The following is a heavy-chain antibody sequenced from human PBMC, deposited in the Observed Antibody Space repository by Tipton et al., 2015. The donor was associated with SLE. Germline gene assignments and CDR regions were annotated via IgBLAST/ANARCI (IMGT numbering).Heavy chain of an antibody. J-gene: IGHJ4*02. CDR2: INPSDGRT. V-gene: IGHV1-46*01. CDR3: VRELVGGHFDY. Sequence: QLVQSGAEVKKPGASVKVSCKASGYTFTSYDINWVRQAPGQGLEWMGVINPSDGRTTYAQKFQGRVTMTRDTSTSTVYMELSSPTSEDTAVYYCVRELVGGHFDYWGQGTLVTVSS. D-gene: IGHD3-16*01. CDR1: GYTFTSYD.